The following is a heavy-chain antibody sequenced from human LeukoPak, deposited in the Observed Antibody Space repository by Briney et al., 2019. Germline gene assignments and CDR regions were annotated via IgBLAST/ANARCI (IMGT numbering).Heavy chain of an antibody. CDR2: IKQDGSEK. CDR1: GASMSSNY. D-gene: IGHD1-26*01. Sequence: ETLSLTCNVSGASMSSNYWSWIRQPPGKGLEWVANIKQDGSEKYYVDSVKGRFTISRDNAKNSLYLQMNSLRAEDTAVYYCARGGGSYYNYWGQGTLVTVSS. CDR3: ARGGGSYYNY. J-gene: IGHJ4*02. V-gene: IGHV3-7*04.